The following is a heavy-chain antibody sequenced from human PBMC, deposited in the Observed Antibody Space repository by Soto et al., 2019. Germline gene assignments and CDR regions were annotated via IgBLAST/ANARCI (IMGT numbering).Heavy chain of an antibody. CDR3: ARDANAYGYNGFDP. CDR1: GFTFSSYA. V-gene: IGHV3-30-3*01. D-gene: IGHD2-21*01. J-gene: IGHJ5*02. Sequence: QVQLVESGGGVVQPGRSLRLSCAASGFTFSSYAMHWVRQAPGTGLEWVAVISFDGSIKYYADSVKGRFTISKDNSKNTLYLQMNSLRAEDTAVYYCARDANAYGYNGFDPWGQGTLVTVSS. CDR2: ISFDGSIK.